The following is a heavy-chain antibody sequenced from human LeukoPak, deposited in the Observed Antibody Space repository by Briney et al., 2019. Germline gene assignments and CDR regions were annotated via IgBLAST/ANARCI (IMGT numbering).Heavy chain of an antibody. CDR3: ARSGAAASTDAFDI. CDR2: ISSSGSTI. Sequence: GGSLRLSCAASGFTFSSYEMNWVRQAPGKGLEWVSYISSSGSTIYYADSVKGRFTISRDNAKNSLYLQMNSLRAEDTAVYYCARSGAAASTDAFDIWGQGTMVTVSS. V-gene: IGHV3-48*03. J-gene: IGHJ3*02. CDR1: GFTFSSYE. D-gene: IGHD6-13*01.